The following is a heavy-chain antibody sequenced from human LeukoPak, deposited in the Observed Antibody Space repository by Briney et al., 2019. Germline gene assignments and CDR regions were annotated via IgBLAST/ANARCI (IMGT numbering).Heavy chain of an antibody. CDR2: IYYSGST. D-gene: IGHD2-2*01. J-gene: IGHJ3*02. CDR1: GGSISSYY. Sequence: SETLSLTCTVFGGSISSYYWSWIRQPPGKGLEWMGYIYYSGSTNYNPSLKSRVTISVDTSKNQFSLKLSSVTAADTAVYYCARGWGRGSSTSLDAFDIWGQGTMVTVSS. CDR3: ARGWGRGSSTSLDAFDI. V-gene: IGHV4-59*01.